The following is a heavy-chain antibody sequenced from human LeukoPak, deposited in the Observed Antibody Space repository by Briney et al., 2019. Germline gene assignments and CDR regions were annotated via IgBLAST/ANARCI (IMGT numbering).Heavy chain of an antibody. J-gene: IGHJ4*02. V-gene: IGHV3-30*03. CDR2: TSYDGTEK. Sequence: GGSLRLSCAASGFTFSGYGMHWVRQAPGKGLEWVAVTSYDGTEKYYEDSVKGRFTISRDNSKNTLYLQMNSLRTEDTAVYYCATVDTEHYFDYWGQGTLVTVSS. CDR3: ATVDTEHYFDY. CDR1: GFTFSGYG. D-gene: IGHD5-18*01.